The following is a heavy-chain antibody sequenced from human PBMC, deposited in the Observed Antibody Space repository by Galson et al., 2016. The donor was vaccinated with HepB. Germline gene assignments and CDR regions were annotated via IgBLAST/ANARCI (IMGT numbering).Heavy chain of an antibody. J-gene: IGHJ6*02. CDR3: AKGSFYGSAYLYGLDV. Sequence: WVSGITGTTFATYYADSVRGRFTISRDNSNHMLYLHMNSLRAEDTAVYYCAKGSFYGSAYLYGLDVWGQGTTVTVSS. V-gene: IGHV3-23*01. CDR2: ITGTTFAT. D-gene: IGHD3-10*01.